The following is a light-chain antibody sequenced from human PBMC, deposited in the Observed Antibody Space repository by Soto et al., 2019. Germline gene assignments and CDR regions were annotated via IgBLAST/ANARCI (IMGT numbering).Light chain of an antibody. CDR3: YSYAGSSTYV. Sequence: QSALTQPASVSGSPGQSITISCTGTSSDVGSYNLVSWYQQHPGKAPKLMIYEGSKRPSGVSNRFSGSKSGNTASLTISGLQAEDEADYSCYSYAGSSTYVFGTGTKVTVL. CDR2: EGS. J-gene: IGLJ1*01. V-gene: IGLV2-23*01. CDR1: SSDVGSYNL.